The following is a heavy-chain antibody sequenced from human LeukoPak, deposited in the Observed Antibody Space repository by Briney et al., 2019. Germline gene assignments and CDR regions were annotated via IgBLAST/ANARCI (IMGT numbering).Heavy chain of an antibody. J-gene: IGHJ4*02. CDR3: AVRYSYGYD. D-gene: IGHD5-18*01. CDR1: GGSISSSNW. V-gene: IGHV4-4*02. Sequence: SGTLSLTCAVSGGSISSSNWWSWIRQPPGKGLEYIGYIHNSGSTNYNPSLKSRVTISLDTSKNQFSLKLSSVTAADTAMYYCAVRYSYGYDWGQGTLVTVSS. CDR2: IHNSGST.